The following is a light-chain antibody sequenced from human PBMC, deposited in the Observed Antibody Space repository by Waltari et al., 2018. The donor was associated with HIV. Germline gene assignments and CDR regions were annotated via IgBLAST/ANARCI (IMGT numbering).Light chain of an antibody. CDR3: SSYTDSDTLL. Sequence: QSALTQPASVSGSPGQSITISCTGDTNDKAPQLIIYGVNTRPSGISNRFSGSRSGNTASLTISALHGDDEADYYCSSYTDSDTLLFGGGTKLTVL. J-gene: IGLJ2*01. CDR2: GVN. CDR1: TND. V-gene: IGLV2-14*01.